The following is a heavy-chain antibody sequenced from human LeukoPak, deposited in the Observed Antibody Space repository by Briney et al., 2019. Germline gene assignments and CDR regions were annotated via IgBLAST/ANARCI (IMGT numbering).Heavy chain of an antibody. J-gene: IGHJ4*02. CDR2: INTDGSTT. D-gene: IGHD2-2*01. CDR1: GFTFDDYA. Sequence: AGGFLRLSCAASGFTFDDYAMHWVRQAPGKGLVWVSRINTDGSTTTYADSVKGRFTISRDNAKNTLYLQMNSLRAEDTAVYYCAREKKSSTSMDYWCQGTLVTVST. V-gene: IGHV3-74*01. CDR3: AREKKSSTSMDY.